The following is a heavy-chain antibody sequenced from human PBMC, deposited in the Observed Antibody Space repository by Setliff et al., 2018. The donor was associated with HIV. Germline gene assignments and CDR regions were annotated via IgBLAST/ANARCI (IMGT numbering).Heavy chain of an antibody. V-gene: IGHV4-39*07. CDR1: GGPITTSTYY. CDR3: ATCRHRPSNWFDP. CDR2: IYQSGTT. J-gene: IGHJ5*02. Sequence: TLSLTCSVSGGPITTSTYYWGWIRQPPGKGLEWIGNIYQSGTTYYNSSLTSRVTMSVDTSKNQFSLKLNSVTAADTAVYYCATCRHRPSNWFDPWGQGTVVTVSS.